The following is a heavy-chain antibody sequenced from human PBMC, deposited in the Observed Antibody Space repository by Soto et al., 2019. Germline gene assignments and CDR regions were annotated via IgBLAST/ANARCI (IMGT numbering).Heavy chain of an antibody. D-gene: IGHD6-13*01. CDR1: GFTFDEYA. CDR3: AKDMSCSSWHAFDI. Sequence: EVQLVESGGGLLQPGRSLRLSCAASGFTFDEYAMHWVRQAPGKGLEWVSGISWNSGFTDYADSVKGRFTISRDNAKKSLYLQVNSLRAEDTAFYYCAKDMSCSSWHAFDIWGQGTIVTVSS. CDR2: ISWNSGFT. J-gene: IGHJ3*02. V-gene: IGHV3-9*01.